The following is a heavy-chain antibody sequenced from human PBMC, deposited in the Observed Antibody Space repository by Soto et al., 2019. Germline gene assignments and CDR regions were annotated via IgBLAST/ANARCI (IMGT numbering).Heavy chain of an antibody. CDR1: GYTFTNYA. D-gene: IGHD6-13*01. CDR3: ARSSMDY. CDR2: INAGNGNT. Sequence: QVQLVQSGAEVKKPGASVKVSCKASGYTFTNYAIYLVRQAPGQRLEWMGWINAGNGNTKYSQKFQDRLTVTRDTSATTAYMELSSLRSEDTAVYYCARSSMDYWGQGTLVTVSS. J-gene: IGHJ4*02. V-gene: IGHV1-3*01.